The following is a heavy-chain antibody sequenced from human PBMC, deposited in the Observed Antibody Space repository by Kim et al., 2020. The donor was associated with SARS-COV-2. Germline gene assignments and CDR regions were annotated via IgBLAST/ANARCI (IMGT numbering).Heavy chain of an antibody. V-gene: IGHV3-23*01. Sequence: ADSVKGRFTISRDNSRNTLHLQMNSLRAEDTAVYYCAKGYYDSGNYYTLDFRGQGTLVTVSS. CDR3: AKGYYDSGNYYTLDF. D-gene: IGHD3-10*01. J-gene: IGHJ4*02.